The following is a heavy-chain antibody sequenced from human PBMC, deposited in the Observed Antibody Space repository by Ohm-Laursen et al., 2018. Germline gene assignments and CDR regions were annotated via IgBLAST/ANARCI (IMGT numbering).Heavy chain of an antibody. D-gene: IGHD3-22*01. Sequence: PSQTLSLTCAVSGYSISSGYYWAWVRQPPGKGLEWIGSIYHSGGTYYNPSLTLKSRVTISVDTSKNQFSLKLSSVTAADSAVYYCAKYSSDSKLAYYFDYWGQGTLVTVSS. J-gene: IGHJ4*02. CDR2: IYHSGGT. CDR3: AKYSSDSKLAYYFDY. CDR1: GYSISSGYY. V-gene: IGHV4-38-2*01.